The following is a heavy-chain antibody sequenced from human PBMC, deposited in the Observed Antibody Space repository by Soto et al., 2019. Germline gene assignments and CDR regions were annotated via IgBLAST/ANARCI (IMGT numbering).Heavy chain of an antibody. J-gene: IGHJ4*02. Sequence: QVQLQQWGAGLLKPSETLSLTCAVYGRSFSNPYFYWSWIRQPPGKGLEWIGEVNHRGSTNYTPSLKSRVTLSLDTSKNHFSLRLTSLTASDTAVYYCASLDSSGWYVDDWGQGTLVTVSS. CDR1: GRSFSNPYFY. D-gene: IGHD6-19*01. CDR3: ASLDSSGWYVDD. CDR2: VNHRGST. V-gene: IGHV4-34*01.